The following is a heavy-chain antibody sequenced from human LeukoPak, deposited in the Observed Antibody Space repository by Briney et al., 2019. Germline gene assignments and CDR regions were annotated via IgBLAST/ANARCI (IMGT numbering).Heavy chain of an antibody. V-gene: IGHV4-39*07. D-gene: IGHD3-10*01. CDR1: GGSISSSSYY. Sequence: PSETLSLTCTVSGGSISSSSYYWGWIRQPPGKGLEWIGEINHSGSTNYNPSLKSRVTISVDTSKNQFSLKLSSVTAVDTAVYYCARSRITMVRGVIIRGNFDYWGQGTLVTVSS. CDR2: INHSGST. CDR3: ARSRITMVRGVIIRGNFDY. J-gene: IGHJ4*02.